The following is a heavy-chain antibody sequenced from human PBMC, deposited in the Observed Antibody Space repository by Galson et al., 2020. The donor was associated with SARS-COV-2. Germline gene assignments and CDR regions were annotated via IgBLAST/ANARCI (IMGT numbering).Heavy chain of an antibody. CDR2: FDPEDGET. CDR3: ATYYVWVSYRLPFDY. CDR1: GYTLTELS. D-gene: IGHD3-16*02. Sequence: ASVKVSCKVSGYTLTELSMHWVRQAPGKGLEWMGGFDPEDGETIYAHKFQGRVTMTEDTSTDTAYMELSSLRSEDTAVYYCATYYVWVSYRLPFDYWGQGTLVTVSS. V-gene: IGHV1-24*01. J-gene: IGHJ4*02.